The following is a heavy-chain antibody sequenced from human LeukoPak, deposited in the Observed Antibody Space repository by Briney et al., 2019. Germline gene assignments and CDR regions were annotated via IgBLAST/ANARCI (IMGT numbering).Heavy chain of an antibody. J-gene: IGHJ5*02. V-gene: IGHV4-59*08. CDR2: IYHSGHT. Sequence: PXETLSLTCTVSGASVSSDYWSWIRQSPGKGLEWIGYIYHSGHTMSNPSLKSRVSLSLDTSNNQFSLKLSSVTAADTAVYYCARHPFQYPFDHWGQGTVVSVSS. D-gene: IGHD2/OR15-2a*01. CDR3: ARHPFQYPFDH. CDR1: GASVSSDY.